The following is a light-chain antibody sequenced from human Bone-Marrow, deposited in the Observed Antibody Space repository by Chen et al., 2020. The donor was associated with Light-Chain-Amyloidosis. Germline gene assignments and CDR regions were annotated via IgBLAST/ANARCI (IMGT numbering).Light chain of an antibody. CDR2: GSS. CDR1: QTISSNY. V-gene: IGKV3-20*01. J-gene: IGKJ4*01. CDR3: QQYGTSPLT. Sequence: EIVLTQSPGTLSSSPGEGANLSCRASQTISSNYLTWYQQKFGQAPRLLIYGSSSRATGSPDRFTGSGSGTDFTLTINRLEPEDFAMYYCQQYGTSPLTFGGGTKVEIK.